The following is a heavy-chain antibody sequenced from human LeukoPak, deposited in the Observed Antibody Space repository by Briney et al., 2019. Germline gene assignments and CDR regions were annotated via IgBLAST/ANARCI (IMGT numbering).Heavy chain of an antibody. CDR2: IYYSGST. D-gene: IGHD5-24*01. J-gene: IGHJ4*02. CDR1: GGSISSYY. V-gene: IGHV4-59*01. CDR3: ARRRDGYITGAFDY. Sequence: PSETLSLTCTVSGGSISSYYWSWIRQPPGKGLEWIGYIYYSGSTNCNPSLKSRVTISVDTSKNQFSLKLSSVTAADTAVYYCARRRDGYITGAFDYWGQGTLVTVSS.